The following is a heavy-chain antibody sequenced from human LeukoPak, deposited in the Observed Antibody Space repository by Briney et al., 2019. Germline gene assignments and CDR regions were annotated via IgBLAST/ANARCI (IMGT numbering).Heavy chain of an antibody. CDR3: ASASSSYDWFDP. J-gene: IGHJ5*02. V-gene: IGHV1-69*01. D-gene: IGHD6-13*01. CDR2: IIPIFGTA. Sequence: GSSVKVSCKASGGTFSSYAISWVRQAPGQGLEWMGGIIPIFGTANYAQKFQGRVTITADESTSTAHMELSSLRSEDTAVYYCASASSSYDWFDPWGQGTLVTVSS. CDR1: GGTFSSYA.